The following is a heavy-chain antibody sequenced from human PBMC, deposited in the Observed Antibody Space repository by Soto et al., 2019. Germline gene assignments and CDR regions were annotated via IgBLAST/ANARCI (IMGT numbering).Heavy chain of an antibody. Sequence: QERLVQSGAEVRKPGSSVKGSCKVTGGTSTRYAINWVRQAPGQGLEWMGGIVPMFGTSKYAQKVQGRVTITADTSTNIAYMELRSLRSEDTAVYYCNRGSEYDFWSGYLWGQGTLVSVSS. V-gene: IGHV1-69*06. CDR2: IVPMFGTS. CDR1: GGTSTRYA. CDR3: NRGSEYDFWSGYL. J-gene: IGHJ4*02. D-gene: IGHD3-3*01.